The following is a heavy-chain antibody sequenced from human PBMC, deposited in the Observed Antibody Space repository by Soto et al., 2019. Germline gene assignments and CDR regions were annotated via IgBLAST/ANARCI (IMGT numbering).Heavy chain of an antibody. Sequence: SGPTLVNPTQTLTLTCTFSGFSLGTSGMRVSWIRQPPGKALEWLARIDWDDDKFYSTSLKTRLTISKDTSKNQVVLTMTNMDPVDTATYYCARSGYSYGPHYYYYGMDVWGQGTTVTVSS. D-gene: IGHD5-18*01. CDR1: GFSLGTSGMR. CDR3: ARSGYSYGPHYYYYGMDV. CDR2: IDWDDDK. J-gene: IGHJ6*02. V-gene: IGHV2-70*04.